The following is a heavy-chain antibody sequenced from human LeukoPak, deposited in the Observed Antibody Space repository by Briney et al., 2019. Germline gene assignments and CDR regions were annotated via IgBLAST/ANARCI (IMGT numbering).Heavy chain of an antibody. V-gene: IGHV3-30-3*01. D-gene: IGHD3-10*01. CDR2: ISYDGRDQ. Sequence: GRSLRLSCVASGFSLRGYAMHWVRQAPGKGGLEWVTMISYDGRDQHYADSVKGRFTISRDDSKNTLFLQMNSLRVEDTAMYHCARIGLGVSFGSGFDYWGQGTLVTVTS. CDR3: ARIGLGVSFGSGFDY. J-gene: IGHJ4*02. CDR1: GFSLRGYA.